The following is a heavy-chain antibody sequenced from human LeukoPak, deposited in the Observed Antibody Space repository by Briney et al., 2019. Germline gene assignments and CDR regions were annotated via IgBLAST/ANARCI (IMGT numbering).Heavy chain of an antibody. CDR1: GFTVSSNY. CDR2: IYSGGST. Sequence: GGSLRLSCAASGFTVSSNYMSWVRQAPGKGLEWVSVIYSGGSTYYADSVKGRFTISRDNSKNTLYLQMNSLRAEDTAVYYCARADDSYGQFDYWGQGTLVTVSP. V-gene: IGHV3-53*01. J-gene: IGHJ4*02. D-gene: IGHD5-18*01. CDR3: ARADDSYGQFDY.